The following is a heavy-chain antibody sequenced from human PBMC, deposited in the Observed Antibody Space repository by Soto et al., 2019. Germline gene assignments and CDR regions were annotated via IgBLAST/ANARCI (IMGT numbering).Heavy chain of an antibody. CDR2: IYYSGST. CDR3: ARGVWGDYTP. CDR1: GGSISSSSYY. D-gene: IGHD2-21*01. V-gene: IGHV4-39*01. J-gene: IGHJ5*02. Sequence: QLQLQESGPGLVKPSETLSLTCTVSGGSISSSSYYWGWIRQPPGKGLEWIGSIYYSGSTYYNPSPKSRVPMSVATSKNQISLQLSSVPAADTAVYYCARGVWGDYTPWGQGTLVTVSS.